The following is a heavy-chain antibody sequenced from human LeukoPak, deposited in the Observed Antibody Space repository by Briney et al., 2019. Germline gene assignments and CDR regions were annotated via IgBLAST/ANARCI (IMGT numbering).Heavy chain of an antibody. CDR3: ARGGDYVWGSYRPFDY. V-gene: IGHV1-2*02. Sequence: ASVKVSCKASGYTFTGYYMHWVRQAPGQGLEWMGWINPNSGGTNYAQKFQGRVTMTRDTSISTAHMELSRLRSDDTAVYYCARGGDYVWGSYRPFDYWGQGTLVTVSS. J-gene: IGHJ4*02. D-gene: IGHD3-16*02. CDR1: GYTFTGYY. CDR2: INPNSGGT.